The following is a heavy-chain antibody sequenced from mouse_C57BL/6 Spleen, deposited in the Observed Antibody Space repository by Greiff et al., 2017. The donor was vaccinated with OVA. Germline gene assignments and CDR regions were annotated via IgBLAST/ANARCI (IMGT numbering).Heavy chain of an antibody. CDR1: GFSLTSYA. J-gene: IGHJ2*01. CDR3: ARGPYGNYVGFDY. D-gene: IGHD2-1*01. Sequence: VKLVESGPGLVAPSQSLSITCTVSGFSLTSYAISWVRQPPGKGLEWLGVIWTGGGTNYNSALKSSLSISKDNSKSQVFLKMNSLQTDDTASYYCARGPYGNYVGFDYWGQGTTLTVSS. V-gene: IGHV2-9-1*01. CDR2: IWTGGGT.